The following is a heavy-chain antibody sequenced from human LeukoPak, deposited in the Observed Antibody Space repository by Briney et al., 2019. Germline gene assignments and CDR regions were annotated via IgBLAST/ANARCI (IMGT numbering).Heavy chain of an antibody. D-gene: IGHD1-1*01. CDR1: GFTFSSYA. V-gene: IGHV3-23*01. J-gene: IGHJ6*04. CDR3: AKNREDYDWNLVAYYYYCGMDV. CDR2: ISGSGGST. Sequence: GGSLRLSCAASGFTFSSYAMSWVRQAPGKGLEWVSAISGSGGSTYYADSVKGRFTISRDNSKNTLYLQMDSLRAEDTAVYYCAKNREDYDWNLVAYYYYCGMDVWGKGTPVTVSS.